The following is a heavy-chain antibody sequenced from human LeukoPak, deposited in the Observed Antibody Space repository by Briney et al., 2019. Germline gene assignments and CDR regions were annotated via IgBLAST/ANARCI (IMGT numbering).Heavy chain of an antibody. J-gene: IGHJ4*02. Sequence: GRSLRLSCAASGFTFSSYGMHWVRQAPGKGLEWVAVISYDGSNKYYADSVKGRFTISRDKSKNTLYLQMNSLRAEDTAVYYCAKGSDYDSSGYSSDYWGQGTLVTVSS. CDR1: GFTFSSYG. V-gene: IGHV3-30*18. CDR3: AKGSDYDSSGYSSDY. CDR2: ISYDGSNK. D-gene: IGHD3-22*01.